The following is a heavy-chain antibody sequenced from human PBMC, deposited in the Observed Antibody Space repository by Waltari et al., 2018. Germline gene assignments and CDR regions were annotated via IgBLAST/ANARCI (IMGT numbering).Heavy chain of an antibody. CDR2: IYRGGST. CDR1: GFHVRTNY. Sequence: EVQLVESVGVLLQPGGSLRLSCAASGFHVRTNYMTWVRQAPGKGLEWLSVIYRGGSTYYADSVKGRFTISRDNSKNTLYLQMNSLRAEDTAVYYCARDPSGSYPGDYWGQGTLVTVSS. CDR3: ARDPSGSYPGDY. V-gene: IGHV3-53*01. D-gene: IGHD1-26*01. J-gene: IGHJ4*02.